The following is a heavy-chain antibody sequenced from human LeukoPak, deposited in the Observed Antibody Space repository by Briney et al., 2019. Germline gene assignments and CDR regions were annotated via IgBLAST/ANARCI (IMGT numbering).Heavy chain of an antibody. CDR2: IYYSGTT. J-gene: IGHJ6*03. D-gene: IGHD1-1*01. CDR3: ARPGHSYYYMDV. V-gene: IGHV4-39*02. CDR1: SGSISSGDYY. Sequence: PSQTLSLTCTVSSGSISSGDYYWRWIRQLPGKGLEWIGTIYYSGTTYYNPSLKSRVTISADTSKNHFSLKLSSVTAADTAVYYCARPGHSYYYMDVWGKGTTVTVSS.